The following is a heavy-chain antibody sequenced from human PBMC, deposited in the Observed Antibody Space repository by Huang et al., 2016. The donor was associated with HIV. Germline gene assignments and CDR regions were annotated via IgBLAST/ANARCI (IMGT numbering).Heavy chain of an antibody. V-gene: IGHV1-3*01. CDR3: ARGSMVRGVIPSVALQANWFDP. CDR1: GYTFTSYV. J-gene: IGHJ5*02. D-gene: IGHD3-10*01. Sequence: QVQLVQSGAEVKKPGASVKISCKTSGYTFTSYVMHWVRQAPGQRLEWMGWINAGNGDTKYSQKVQGRVTITRDTSASTTYMEGNSLRSEDTAVYYCARGSMVRGVIPSVALQANWFDPWGQGTLVTVSS. CDR2: INAGNGDT.